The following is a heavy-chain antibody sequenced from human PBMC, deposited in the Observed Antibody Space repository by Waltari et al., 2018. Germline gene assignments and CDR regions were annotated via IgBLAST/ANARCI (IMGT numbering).Heavy chain of an antibody. CDR3: AREVVPPHTIVVNWFDP. D-gene: IGHD2-2*01. V-gene: IGHV7-4-1*02. J-gene: IGHJ5*02. CDR1: GYTFTDYA. Sequence: QVQLAQSGSELKKPGASVKISCKASGYTFTDYAINWVRQAPGQGLELMGWVTTKTGDPSYAKGFTGRFVFALDTSVSTAYLQITSLKTEDSAVYYCAREVVPPHTIVVNWFDPWGQGTLFTVSS. CDR2: VTTKTGDP.